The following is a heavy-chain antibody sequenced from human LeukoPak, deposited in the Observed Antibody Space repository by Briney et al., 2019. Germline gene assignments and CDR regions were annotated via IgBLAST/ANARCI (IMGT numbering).Heavy chain of an antibody. J-gene: IGHJ4*02. V-gene: IGHV4-59*08. CDR2: IYYSGST. CDR3: ARAAGPLAAPDF. Sequence: SETLSLTCTVSGGSISSYYWSWLRQPPGKGLEWIGYIYYSGSTNYNPSLKSRVTISVDTSKNQFSLKLSSVTAADTAVYYCARAAGPLAAPDFWGQGTPVTVSP. CDR1: GGSISSYY. D-gene: IGHD6-13*01.